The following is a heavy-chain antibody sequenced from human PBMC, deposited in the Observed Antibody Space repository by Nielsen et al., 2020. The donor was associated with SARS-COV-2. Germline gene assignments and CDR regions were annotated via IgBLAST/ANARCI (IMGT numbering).Heavy chain of an antibody. J-gene: IGHJ6*02. CDR2: IIPILGIA. CDR3: ARDMGRGSITFYYYYGMDV. D-gene: IGHD2-15*01. CDR1: GGTFSSYA. Sequence: SVKVSCKASGGTFSSYAISWVRQAPGQGLEWMGRIIPILGIANYAQKFQGRVTITADKSTSTAYMELSSQRSEDTAVYYCARDMGRGSITFYYYYGMDVWGQGTTVTVSS. V-gene: IGHV1-69*04.